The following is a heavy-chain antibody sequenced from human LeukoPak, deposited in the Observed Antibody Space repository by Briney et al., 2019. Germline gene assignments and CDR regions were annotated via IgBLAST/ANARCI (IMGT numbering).Heavy chain of an antibody. V-gene: IGHV1-18*01. D-gene: IGHD5-18*01. J-gene: IGHJ4*02. Sequence: GASVTVSFTASGYSFTSYGITWVRQAPGQGLEWMGWISTYDGNANYAQKLQGRVTMTTDTSTITAYTELRSLRSDDTAVYYCARAPSGFTYGPGDHWGQGTLVTVSS. CDR1: GYSFTSYG. CDR2: ISTYDGNA. CDR3: ARAPSGFTYGPGDH.